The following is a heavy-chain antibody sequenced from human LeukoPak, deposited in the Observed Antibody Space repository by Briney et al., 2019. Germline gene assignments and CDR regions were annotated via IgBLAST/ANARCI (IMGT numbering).Heavy chain of an antibody. CDR1: GFTFSGYG. J-gene: IGHJ6*02. CDR2: IWYDGSNK. CDR3: ARDNPGPGYGMDV. Sequence: PGGSLRLSCAASGFTFSGYGMHWVRQAPGKGLEWVAVIWYDGSNKYYADSVKGRFTISRDNSKNTLYLQMNSLRAEDTAVYYCARDNPGPGYGMDVWGQGTTVTVSS. V-gene: IGHV3-33*01.